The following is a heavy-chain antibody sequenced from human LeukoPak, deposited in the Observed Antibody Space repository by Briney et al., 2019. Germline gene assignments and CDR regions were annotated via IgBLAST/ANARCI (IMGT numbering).Heavy chain of an antibody. Sequence: GGSLRLSCAASGFTFSGYAMSWVRQAPGKGLEWVSAISGSGGSTYYADSVKGRFTISRDNSKNTLYLQMNSLRAEDTAVYYCAKDTDYYDSSGYYWGQGTLVTVSS. CDR1: GFTFSGYA. CDR2: ISGSGGST. V-gene: IGHV3-23*01. D-gene: IGHD3-22*01. J-gene: IGHJ4*02. CDR3: AKDTDYYDSSGYY.